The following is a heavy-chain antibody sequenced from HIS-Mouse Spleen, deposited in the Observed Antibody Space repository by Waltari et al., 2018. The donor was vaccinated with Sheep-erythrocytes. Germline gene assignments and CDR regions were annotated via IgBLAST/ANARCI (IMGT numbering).Heavy chain of an antibody. D-gene: IGHD6-13*01. CDR1: GFPFGYYY. Sequence: QVQLVESGGGLVKPGGPLRLSFAAFGFPFGYYYMIGTPRAPGKGLGGVSNISSSGSNIYYADSGKGRFTISRENAKNSLYLQMNSLRAEDTAVYYCAREPPCSSSWYFDYWGQGTLVTVSS. J-gene: IGHJ4*02. CDR3: AREPPCSSSWYFDY. V-gene: IGHV3-11*01. CDR2: ISSSGSNI.